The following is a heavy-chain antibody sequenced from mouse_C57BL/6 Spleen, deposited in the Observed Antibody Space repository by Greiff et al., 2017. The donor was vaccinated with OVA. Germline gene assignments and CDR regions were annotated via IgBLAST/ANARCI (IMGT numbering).Heavy chain of an antibody. CDR1: GYTFTSYW. D-gene: IGHD2-5*01. CDR2: IDPSDSET. CDR3: ARSSNYDSFDY. J-gene: IGHJ2*01. V-gene: IGHV1-52*01. Sequence: QVQLQQPGAELVRPGSSVKLSCKASGYTFTSYWMHWVKQRPIQGLEWIGNIDPSDSETHYNQKFKDKATLTVDKSSSTAYMQLSSLTSEDSAFYYCARSSNYDSFDYWGQGTTLTVSS.